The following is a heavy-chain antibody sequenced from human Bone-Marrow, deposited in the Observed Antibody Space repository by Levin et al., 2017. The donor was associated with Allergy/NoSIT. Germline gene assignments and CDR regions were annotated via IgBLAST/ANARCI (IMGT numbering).Heavy chain of an antibody. J-gene: IGHJ5*02. CDR1: GFIFSDYY. CDR2: IFNSSYI. D-gene: IGHD2-21*02. Sequence: PGGSLRLSCAASGFIFSDYYISWLRQAPGKGLEWVSYIFNSSYINYAESVRGRFTISRDNAKNSVYLEMNNLRVEDTAVYYCARGLIDRWGQGTLVTVSS. CDR3: ARGLIDR. V-gene: IGHV3-69-1*02.